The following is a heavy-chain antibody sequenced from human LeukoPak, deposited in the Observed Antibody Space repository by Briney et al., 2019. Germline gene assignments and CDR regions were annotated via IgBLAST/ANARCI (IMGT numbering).Heavy chain of an antibody. CDR3: ARGDDDYSNYGNYFDY. Sequence: PSQTLSLTCSVSGGSISSGSYYWSWIRQPAGKGLEWIGRIYTSGSTNYNPSLKSRVTISVDTSKNQFSLKLSSVTAADTDVYYCARGDDDYSNYGNYFDYWGQGTLVTVSS. V-gene: IGHV4-61*02. CDR1: GGSISSGSYY. J-gene: IGHJ4*02. D-gene: IGHD4-11*01. CDR2: IYTSGST.